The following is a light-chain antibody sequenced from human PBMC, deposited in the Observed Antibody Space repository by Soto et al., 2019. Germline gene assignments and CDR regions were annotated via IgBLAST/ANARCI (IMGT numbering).Light chain of an antibody. CDR3: MQALQTPIT. J-gene: IGKJ5*01. CDR1: QSLLHINGYNY. CDR2: LGS. Sequence: DIVMTQSPLSLPVTPGEPASISCRSSQSLLHINGYNYLDWYLQTPGQSPQLLIYLGSNRASGVPDRFSGSGSCTDFTLKISRVEAEDVGVYYCMQALQTPITFGQGTRLEIK. V-gene: IGKV2-28*01.